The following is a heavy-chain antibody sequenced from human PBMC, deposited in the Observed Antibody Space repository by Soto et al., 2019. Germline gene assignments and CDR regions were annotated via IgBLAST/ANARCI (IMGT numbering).Heavy chain of an antibody. V-gene: IGHV3-30*18. CDR3: AKDDFWSGYSDYYYGMDV. D-gene: IGHD3-3*01. CDR2: ISYDGSHK. Sequence: PVGSLRLSFAASGFTFSSYGMHWVRQAPGKGLEWVAVISYDGSHKYYADSVKGRFTISRDNSKNTLYLQMNSLRAEDTAVYYCAKDDFWSGYSDYYYGMDVWGQGTTVTVSS. CDR1: GFTFSSYG. J-gene: IGHJ6*02.